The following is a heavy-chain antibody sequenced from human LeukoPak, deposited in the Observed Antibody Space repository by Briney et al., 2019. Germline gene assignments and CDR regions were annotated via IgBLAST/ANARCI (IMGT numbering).Heavy chain of an antibody. Sequence: GGALILSCAASGATFSSYAMHRVRQAPGKGREWVAVISYDGSNKYYAASVKGRIIISRDNSKNTLYLQMNSLRAEDTAVYYCARYHAGAKANAFDIWGQGTMVTVSS. CDR3: ARYHAGAKANAFDI. V-gene: IGHV3-30-3*01. J-gene: IGHJ3*02. CDR1: GATFSSYA. CDR2: ISYDGSNK. D-gene: IGHD1-26*01.